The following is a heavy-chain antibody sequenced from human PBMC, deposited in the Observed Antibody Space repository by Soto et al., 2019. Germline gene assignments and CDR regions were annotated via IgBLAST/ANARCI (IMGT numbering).Heavy chain of an antibody. CDR1: GFSFKSYG. Sequence: QVQVMESGGGVVQPGTSLRLSCVASGFSFKSYGMHWVRQAPGKGLEWVALISNDGSNRYYEDSVKGRFTVARDNSKNTVSLQINSQSPEDTARYYCAKAIYDTCLYDYWVQGTHVIVSS. D-gene: IGHD3-16*01. J-gene: IGHJ4*02. V-gene: IGHV3-30*18. CDR2: ISNDGSNR. CDR3: AKAIYDTCLYDY.